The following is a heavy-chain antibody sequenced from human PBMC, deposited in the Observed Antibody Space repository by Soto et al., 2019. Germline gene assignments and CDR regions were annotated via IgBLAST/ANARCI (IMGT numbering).Heavy chain of an antibody. CDR2: IYYSGST. CDR3: ARGNSGYDSDFDY. D-gene: IGHD5-12*01. CDR1: GGTLSSYY. J-gene: IGHJ4*02. Sequence: PSETLSLTCPVSGGTLSSYYWSWIRQPPGKGLEWIGYIYYSGSTNYNPSLKSRVTISVDTSKNQFSLKLSSVTAADTAVYYCARGNSGYDSDFDYWGQGTLVTVSS. V-gene: IGHV4-59*01.